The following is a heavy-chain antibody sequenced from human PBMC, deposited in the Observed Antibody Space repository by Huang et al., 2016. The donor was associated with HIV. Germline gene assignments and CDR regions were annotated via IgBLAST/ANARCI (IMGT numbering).Heavy chain of an antibody. J-gene: IGHJ4*02. CDR3: ARPRMTATSSDSTWSFFDS. CDR2: VYYGGLP. V-gene: IGHV4-34*02. D-gene: IGHD2-21*02. CDR1: GGSLSDYY. Sequence: QVQLQQWGAGLLKPSGVLSLKCAVYGGSLSDYYWTWIRQSPGKGLEWIGEVYYGGLPHYNPSLRSRVTMSVDMSKNQFSLNLTSLTVADTAVYYCARPRMTATSSDSTWSFFDSWGQGTLVIVSS.